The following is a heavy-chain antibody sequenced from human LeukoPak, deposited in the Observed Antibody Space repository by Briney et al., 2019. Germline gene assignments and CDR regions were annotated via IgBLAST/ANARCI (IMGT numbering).Heavy chain of an antibody. Sequence: GGSLRLSCAASGFTFSTYAMHWVRQAPGKGLEWVAVISYDGSSKNYGDSVKGRFTISRDNSKNTVYLQMSSLRLEDTALYYCARGIFTGGTYYGYWGQGTLVTVSS. D-gene: IGHD1-26*01. CDR1: GFTFSTYA. CDR2: ISYDGSSK. CDR3: ARGIFTGGTYYGY. J-gene: IGHJ4*02. V-gene: IGHV3-30-3*01.